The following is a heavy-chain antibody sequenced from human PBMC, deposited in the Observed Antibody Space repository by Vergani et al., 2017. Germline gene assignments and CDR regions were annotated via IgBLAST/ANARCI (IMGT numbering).Heavy chain of an antibody. CDR1: GYSISSGYY. J-gene: IGHJ6*02. CDR2: IYHSGST. CDR3: ARHVYGMDV. Sequence: QVQLQESGPGLVKPSETLSLTCAVSGYSISSGYYWGWIRQPPGKGLEWIGSIYHSGSTYYNPSLKSLVTISVDTSKNQFSLKLSSVTAADTAVYYCARHVYGMDVWGQGTTVTVSS. V-gene: IGHV4-38-2*01.